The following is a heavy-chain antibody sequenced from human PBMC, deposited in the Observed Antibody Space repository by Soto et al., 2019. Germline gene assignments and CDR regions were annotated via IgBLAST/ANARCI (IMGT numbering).Heavy chain of an antibody. J-gene: IGHJ6*03. Sequence: SETLSLTCTVSGDSISNYYWSWIRQSPGKGLEWIAYIQNSGTTNYNPSLKSRVTISLDTSKNQFSLKLSSVTAADTAAYYCARDGYDFWSGLSNYMDVWGKGTTVTVSS. CDR2: IQNSGTT. CDR3: ARDGYDFWSGLSNYMDV. V-gene: IGHV4-59*12. CDR1: GDSISNYY. D-gene: IGHD3-3*01.